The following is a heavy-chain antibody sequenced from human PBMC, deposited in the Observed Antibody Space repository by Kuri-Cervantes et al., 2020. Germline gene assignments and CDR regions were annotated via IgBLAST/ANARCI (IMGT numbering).Heavy chain of an antibody. CDR2: INSDGSST. V-gene: IGHV3-74*01. CDR1: GFTFSSYW. D-gene: IGHD5-12*01. CDR3: ARDLPQAFMKWLRVSGPDAFDI. Sequence: LSLTCAASGFTFSSYWMHWVRQAPGKGLVWVSRINSDGSSTSYADSVKGRFTISRDNAKNTLYLQMNSLRAEDTAVYCCARDLPQAFMKWLRVSGPDAFDIWGQGTMVTVSS. J-gene: IGHJ3*02.